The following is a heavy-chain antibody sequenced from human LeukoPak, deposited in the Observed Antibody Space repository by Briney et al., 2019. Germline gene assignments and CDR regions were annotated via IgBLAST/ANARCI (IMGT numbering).Heavy chain of an antibody. V-gene: IGHV3-49*04. D-gene: IGHD4-17*01. Sequence: GRSLRLSCTPSGFTFGDYAMSWVRQAPGKGLEWVGFIRRKGYDRTTQYAASVKGRFTISRDDSKSIAYLQMNSLKTEDTAVCYCTRHMTTVTPYYFDYWGQGTLVTVSS. CDR2: IRRKGYDRTT. J-gene: IGHJ4*02. CDR1: GFTFGDYA. CDR3: TRHMTTVTPYYFDY.